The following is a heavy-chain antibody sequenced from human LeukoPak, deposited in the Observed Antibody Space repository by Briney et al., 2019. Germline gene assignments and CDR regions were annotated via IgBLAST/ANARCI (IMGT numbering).Heavy chain of an antibody. CDR3: AREDGEAVAYGQKGYFDL. CDR2: INSDGSST. Sequence: GGSLRLSCASSVFTFSSYWMHWVRQAPGKGLVWVSRINSDGSSTSYAESVKGRFTISRYNAKNTLYLQMNSLRAEDTAVYYCAREDGEAVAYGQKGYFDLWGRGTLVTVSS. J-gene: IGHJ2*01. CDR1: VFTFSSYW. D-gene: IGHD6-19*01. V-gene: IGHV3-74*01.